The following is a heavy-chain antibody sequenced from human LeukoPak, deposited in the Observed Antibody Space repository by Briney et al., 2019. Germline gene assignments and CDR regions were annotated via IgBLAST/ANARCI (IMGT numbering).Heavy chain of an antibody. D-gene: IGHD1-26*01. Sequence: PSETLSLTCAVYGGSFSGYYWSWIRQPPGKGLEWIGEINHSGSTNYNPSLKSRVTISVDTSKNQFSLKLSSVTAADTAVYYCARGQDRYSGSYSSQRVYYYYYGMDVWGQGTTVTVSS. CDR3: ARGQDRYSGSYSSQRVYYYYYGMDV. J-gene: IGHJ6*02. CDR2: INHSGST. CDR1: GGSFSGYY. V-gene: IGHV4-34*01.